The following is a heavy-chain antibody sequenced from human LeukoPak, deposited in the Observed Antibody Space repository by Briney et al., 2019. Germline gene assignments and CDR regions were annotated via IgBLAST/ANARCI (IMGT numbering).Heavy chain of an antibody. J-gene: IGHJ4*02. Sequence: GASVKVSCKASGGTFNSYAISWVRQAPGQGLEWMGGIIPIFGTPKYAQKYQGRVTVTADEPTSTAYMELSSLTSEDTAVYYCARDNKWELFALDYWGQGTLVTVSS. CDR1: GGTFNSYA. CDR2: IIPIFGTP. V-gene: IGHV1-69*13. D-gene: IGHD1-26*01. CDR3: ARDNKWELFALDY.